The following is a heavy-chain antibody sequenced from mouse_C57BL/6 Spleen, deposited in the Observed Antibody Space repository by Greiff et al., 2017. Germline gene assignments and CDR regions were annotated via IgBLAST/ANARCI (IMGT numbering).Heavy chain of an antibody. CDR3: ARDPPSYYYGSSYFAY. Sequence: EVHLVESGPGLVKPSQSLSLTCSVTGYSITSGYYWNWIRQFPGNKLEWMGYISYDGSNNYNPSLKNRISITRDTSKNQFFLKLNSLTTEDTATYYCARDPPSYYYGSSYFAYWGQGTLVTVSA. CDR2: ISYDGSN. J-gene: IGHJ3*01. D-gene: IGHD1-1*01. CDR1: GYSITSGYY. V-gene: IGHV3-6*01.